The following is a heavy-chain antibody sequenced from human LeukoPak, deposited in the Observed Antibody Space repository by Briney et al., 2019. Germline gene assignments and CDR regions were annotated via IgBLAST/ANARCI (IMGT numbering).Heavy chain of an antibody. D-gene: IGHD1-26*01. Sequence: GGSLRLSCAASGFTFSDYYMSWIRQAPGKGLEWVSYISSSANTIYYADSVKGRFTISRDNAKNSLYLQMNSLRAADTAVYYCARPIYSGNSYYYGMDVWGQGTTVTVS. J-gene: IGHJ6*02. CDR1: GFTFSDYY. CDR3: ARPIYSGNSYYYGMDV. V-gene: IGHV3-11*01. CDR2: ISSSANTI.